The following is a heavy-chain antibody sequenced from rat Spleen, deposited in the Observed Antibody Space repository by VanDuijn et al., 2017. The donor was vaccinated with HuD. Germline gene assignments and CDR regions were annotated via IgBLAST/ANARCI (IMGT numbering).Heavy chain of an antibody. J-gene: IGHJ3*01. CDR2: INTDGSST. D-gene: IGHD1-6*01. CDR3: ARHTRWMYTTDSFAY. V-gene: IGHV5-58*01. Sequence: EVQLVETGGGLVQPGRSLKLSCVASGFTFSSYWMYWIRQAPGQGLEWVSSINTDGSSTSYRDSVKGRFTIYRDNAKSTLYRQMVSLRSEDTATYYCARHTRWMYTTDSFAYWGQGTLVTVSS. CDR1: GFTFSSYW.